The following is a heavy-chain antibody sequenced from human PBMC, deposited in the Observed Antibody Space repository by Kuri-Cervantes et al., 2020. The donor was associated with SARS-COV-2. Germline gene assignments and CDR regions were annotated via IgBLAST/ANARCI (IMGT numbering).Heavy chain of an antibody. CDR1: GYTFKTYG. CDR3: ARLGFSRGYSYGSGNWFDP. Sequence: ASVKVSCKASGYTFKTYGLSWVRQAPGQGLEWMGWISTYNGNTNFAQKFQDRVTLTTDTSTSTVYMELRSLRYDDAAVYYCARLGFSRGYSYGSGNWFDPWGQGTLVTVSS. J-gene: IGHJ5*02. V-gene: IGHV1-18*04. CDR2: ISTYNGNT. D-gene: IGHD5-18*01.